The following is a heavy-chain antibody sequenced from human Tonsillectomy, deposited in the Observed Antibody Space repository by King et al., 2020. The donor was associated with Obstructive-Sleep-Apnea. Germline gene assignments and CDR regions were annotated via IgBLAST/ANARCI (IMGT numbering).Heavy chain of an antibody. CDR2: ISGSGGST. V-gene: IGHV3-23*04. CDR1: GFTFSSYA. D-gene: IGHD4-17*01. J-gene: IGHJ3*02. CDR3: AKVFGGYGDYVLGAFDI. Sequence: VQLVESGGGLVQPGGSLRLSCAASGFTFSSYAMSWVRQAPGKGLEWVSAISGSGGSTYYADSVKGRFTISRDNSKNTLYLQMNSLRAEDTAVYYCAKVFGGYGDYVLGAFDIWGQGTMVTVSS.